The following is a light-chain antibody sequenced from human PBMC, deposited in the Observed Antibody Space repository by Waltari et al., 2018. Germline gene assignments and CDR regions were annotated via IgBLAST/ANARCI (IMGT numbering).Light chain of an antibody. Sequence: DIVMTQSPDSLAVSLGERAPINCKSSQSVLHIASNRNYLAWYHQKPGQPPKLLIYWASSRESGVPDRFSGSGSGTDFTLTIDSLHAEDVAVYYCQQYYTAPPPTFGGGTKVEIK. CDR2: WAS. CDR1: QSVLHIASNRNY. J-gene: IGKJ4*01. V-gene: IGKV4-1*01. CDR3: QQYYTAPPPT.